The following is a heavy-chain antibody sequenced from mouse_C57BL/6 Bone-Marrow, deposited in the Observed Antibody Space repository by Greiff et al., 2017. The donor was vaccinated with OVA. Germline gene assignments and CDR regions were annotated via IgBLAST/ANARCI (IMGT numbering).Heavy chain of an antibody. CDR1: GYTFTSYW. CDR2: IHPNSGST. D-gene: IGHD2-3*01. Sequence: VQLQQPGAELVKPGASVKLSCKASGYTFTSYWMHWVKQRPGQGLEWIGMIHPNSGSTNYNEKFKSKATLTADKSSSTAYMQFSSLTSEDSAIYYCARIYDGYYWYFDVWGTGTTVTVSS. CDR3: ARIYDGYYWYFDV. J-gene: IGHJ1*03. V-gene: IGHV1-64*01.